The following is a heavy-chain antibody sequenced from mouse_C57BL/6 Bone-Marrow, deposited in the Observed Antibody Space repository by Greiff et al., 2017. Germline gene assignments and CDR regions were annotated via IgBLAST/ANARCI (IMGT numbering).Heavy chain of an antibody. CDR2: IYPRSGNT. CDR1: GYTFTSYG. CDR3: ARSSLGFDV. D-gene: IGHD4-1*01. J-gene: IGHJ1*03. Sequence: VQRVESGAELARPGASVKLSCKASGYTFTSYGISWVKQRTGQGLEWIGEIYPRSGNTYYNEKFKGKATLTADKSSSTAYMALRSLTSEDSAVYFCARSSLGFDVWGTGTTVTVSS. V-gene: IGHV1-81*01.